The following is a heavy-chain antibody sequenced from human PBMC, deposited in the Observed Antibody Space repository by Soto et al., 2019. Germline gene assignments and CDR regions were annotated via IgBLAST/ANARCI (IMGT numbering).Heavy chain of an antibody. J-gene: IGHJ4*02. Sequence: GGSLRLSCAASGFTFSSYEMNWVRQAPGKGLEWVSYISSSGSTIYYADSVKGRFTISRDNAKNSLYLQMNSLRAEATAVYYCARTESGWYFDYWGQGTLVTVSS. D-gene: IGHD6-19*01. V-gene: IGHV3-48*03. CDR3: ARTESGWYFDY. CDR2: ISSSGSTI. CDR1: GFTFSSYE.